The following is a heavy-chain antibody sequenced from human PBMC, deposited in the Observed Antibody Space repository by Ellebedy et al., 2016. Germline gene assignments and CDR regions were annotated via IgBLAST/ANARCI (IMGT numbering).Heavy chain of an antibody. CDR3: AKDAVPAVSAAMQPFDAFDI. Sequence: GGSLRLSXAASGFTFSSYAMHWVRQAPGKGLEWVAVISYDGSNKYYADSVKGRFTISRDNSKNTLYLQMNSLRAEDTAVYYCAKDAVPAVSAAMQPFDAFDIWGQGTMVTVSS. J-gene: IGHJ3*02. D-gene: IGHD2-2*01. CDR1: GFTFSSYA. V-gene: IGHV3-30-3*01. CDR2: ISYDGSNK.